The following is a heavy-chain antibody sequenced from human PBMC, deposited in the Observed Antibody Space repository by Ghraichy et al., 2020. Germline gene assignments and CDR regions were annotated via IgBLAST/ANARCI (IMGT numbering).Heavy chain of an antibody. CDR1: GFTFSLYW. CDR2: IKQDGREK. CDR3: ARSSMSTLTARRHFDY. Sequence: LSLTCAASGFTFSLYWMTWVRQAPGKGLEWVANIKQDGREKYYVDSVKGRFTISRDNAKNSPSLQMNSLSAEDAAVYYCARSSMSTLTARRHFDYWGQGTLVTVSS. J-gene: IGHJ4*02. V-gene: IGHV3-7*01. D-gene: IGHD2/OR15-2a*01.